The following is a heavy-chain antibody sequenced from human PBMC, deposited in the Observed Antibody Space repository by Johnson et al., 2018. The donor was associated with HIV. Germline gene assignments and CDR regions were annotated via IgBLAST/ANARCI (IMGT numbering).Heavy chain of an antibody. D-gene: IGHD4-23*01. J-gene: IGHJ3*02. V-gene: IGHV3-30*03. CDR1: GFTFSSYG. CDR3: AGGRGWVTLNAFDM. CDR2: ISYDGSNK. Sequence: QVQLVESGGGLVQPGGSLRLSCAASGFTFSSYGMHWVRQAPGKGLEWVAVISYDGSNKYYADSVKGRFTISRDNSKNTLYLQMNRLRADDTAVYYCAGGRGWVTLNAFDMWGQGTLVTVSS.